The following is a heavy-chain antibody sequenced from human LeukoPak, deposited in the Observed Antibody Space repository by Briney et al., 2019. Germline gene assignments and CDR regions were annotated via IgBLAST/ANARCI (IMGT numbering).Heavy chain of an antibody. J-gene: IGHJ6*02. D-gene: IGHD3-22*01. Sequence: GGSLRLSCAASGFTFGNYAMHWVRQAPGKGLQWVAIVSYDGGNKYHSDSVKGRFTISRDNFKNTLYLQMNSLRAEDTAVYYCAKDHYYDSIPYGMDVWGQGTTVTVSS. CDR3: AKDHYYDSIPYGMDV. V-gene: IGHV3-30*18. CDR1: GFTFGNYA. CDR2: VSYDGGNK.